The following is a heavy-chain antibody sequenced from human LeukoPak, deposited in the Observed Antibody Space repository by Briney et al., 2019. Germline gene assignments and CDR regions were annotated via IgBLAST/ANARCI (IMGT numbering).Heavy chain of an antibody. V-gene: IGHV1-2*02. CDR2: INPNTGDT. CDR3: ARVQTLIDYYDSSGYLDY. Sequence: ASVKVSCKASGYTFTGYYMHWVRQAPGQGLEWMGWINPNTGDTNYAQKFQGRVTMTRDTSTGTVYMELSSLRSEDTAVYYCARVQTLIDYYDSSGYLDYWGQGTLVTVSS. J-gene: IGHJ4*02. CDR1: GYTFTGYY. D-gene: IGHD3-22*01.